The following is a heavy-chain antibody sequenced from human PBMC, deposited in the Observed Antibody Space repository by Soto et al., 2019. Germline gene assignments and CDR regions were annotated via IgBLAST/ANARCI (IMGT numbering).Heavy chain of an antibody. V-gene: IGHV3-23*01. CDR1: GFTFSSYA. CDR2: ISGSGGST. J-gene: IGHJ4*02. D-gene: IGHD3-3*01. Sequence: GGSLRLSCAASGFTFSSYAMSWVRQAPGKGLEWVSAISGSGGSTYYADSVKGRFTISRDNSKNTLYLQMNSLRAEDTAVYYCAKDYDFWSGNPQYYFDYWGQGTLVTVSS. CDR3: AKDYDFWSGNPQYYFDY.